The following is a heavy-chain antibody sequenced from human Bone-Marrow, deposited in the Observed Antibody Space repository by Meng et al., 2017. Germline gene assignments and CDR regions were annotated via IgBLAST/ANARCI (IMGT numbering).Heavy chain of an antibody. J-gene: IGHJ6*02. CDR2: INPNSGGT. V-gene: IGHV1-2*02. D-gene: IGHD5-12*01. Sequence: ASVKVSCKASGYTFTGYYMHWVRQAPGQGLEWMGWINPNSGGTNYAQKFQGRVTMTRDTSISTAYMELSKLRADDTAVYYCARYSGRKRGYYYGMDVWGQGTTVTVSS. CDR1: GYTFTGYY. CDR3: ARYSGRKRGYYYGMDV.